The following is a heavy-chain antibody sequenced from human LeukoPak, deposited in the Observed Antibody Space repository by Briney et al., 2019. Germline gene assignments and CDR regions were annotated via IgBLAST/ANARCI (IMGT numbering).Heavy chain of an antibody. CDR1: GGTFSTYA. CDR3: ARDGGHCSSTSCYPDY. D-gene: IGHD2-2*01. Sequence: SVKVSCKASGGTFSTYAISWVRQAPGQGLEWMGGIIPIFGTANYAQKFQGRVTITADESTSTAYMELSSLRSEDTAVYYCARDGGHCSSTSCYPDYWGQGTLVTVSS. V-gene: IGHV1-69*13. CDR2: IIPIFGTA. J-gene: IGHJ4*02.